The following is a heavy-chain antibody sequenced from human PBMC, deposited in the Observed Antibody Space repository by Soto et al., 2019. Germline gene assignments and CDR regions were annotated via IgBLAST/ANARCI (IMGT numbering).Heavy chain of an antibody. V-gene: IGHV1-2*02. CDR2: INPNSGGT. CDR1: GYTFTGYY. J-gene: IGHJ6*02. CDR3: AKVTASGYGYGQSYYYYGMDV. Sequence: ASVKVSCKASGYTFTGYYMHWVRQAPGQGLEWMGWINPNSGGTNYAQKFQGRVTMTRDTSISTAYMELSRLRSDDTAVYYCAKVTASGYGYGQSYYYYGMDVWGQGTTVTVSS. D-gene: IGHD5-18*01.